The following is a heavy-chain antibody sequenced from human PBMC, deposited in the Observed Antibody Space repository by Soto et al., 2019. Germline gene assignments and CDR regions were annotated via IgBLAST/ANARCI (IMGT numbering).Heavy chain of an antibody. CDR2: ISYDGSNK. CDR1: GFTFSSYA. CDR3: ASDAENYFDY. J-gene: IGHJ4*02. V-gene: IGHV3-30-3*01. Sequence: ESGGGVVQPGRSLRLSCAASGFTFSSYAMHWVRQAPGKGLEWVAVISYDGSNKYYADSVKGRFTISRDNSKNTLYLQMNSLRAEDTAVYYCASDAENYFDYWGQGTLVTVSS.